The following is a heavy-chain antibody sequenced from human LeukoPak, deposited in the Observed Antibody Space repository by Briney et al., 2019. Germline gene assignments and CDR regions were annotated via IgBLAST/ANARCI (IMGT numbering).Heavy chain of an antibody. CDR3: ARVGLPTWYYYFDY. V-gene: IGHV1-18*04. CDR2: ISVYNSNT. D-gene: IGHD1-7*01. CDR1: GYTFTSYY. J-gene: IGHJ4*02. Sequence: VASVKVSCKASGYTFTSYYMHWVRQAPGQGLEWMGWISVYNSNTNYAQKLQDRVTMTTDTSTSTAYMELRSLRSDDTAVYYCARVGLPTWYYYFDYWGQGTLVTVSS.